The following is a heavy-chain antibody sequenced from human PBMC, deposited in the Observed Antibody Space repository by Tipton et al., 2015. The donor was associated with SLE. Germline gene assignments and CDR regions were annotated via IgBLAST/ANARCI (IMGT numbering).Heavy chain of an antibody. D-gene: IGHD5-24*01. CDR3: ARGYNHHDAFDI. V-gene: IGHV4-38-2*01. CDR2: LYHRGTT. Sequence: TLSLTCAVSGYSISSDYYWGWFRQPPGKGLEFVGRLYHRGTTYHNPPPKSRVTISVDTSKNEFSLRMTSVTAGDTAVYYCARGYNHHDAFDIWGQGTMVTVSS. J-gene: IGHJ3*02. CDR1: GYSISSDYY.